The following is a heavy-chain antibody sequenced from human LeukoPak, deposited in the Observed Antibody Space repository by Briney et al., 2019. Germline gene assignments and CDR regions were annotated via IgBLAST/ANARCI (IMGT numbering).Heavy chain of an antibody. D-gene: IGHD3-10*01. Sequence: GGSLRLSCVASGFTFSSYEMNWVRQAPGEGLEWVSYISPSGSDTKYADSVKGRFTISRDNSKNTLYLQMNSLRAEDTAVYYCARDLSLTMVRNWGQGTLVTVSS. V-gene: IGHV3-48*03. J-gene: IGHJ4*02. CDR1: GFTFSSYE. CDR2: ISPSGSDT. CDR3: ARDLSLTMVRN.